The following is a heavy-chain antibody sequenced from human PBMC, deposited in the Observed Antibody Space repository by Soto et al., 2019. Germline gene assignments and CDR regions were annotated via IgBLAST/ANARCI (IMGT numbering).Heavy chain of an antibody. CDR3: AEGFYYGSGIFDY. Sequence: GASVKVSCKASGGTFSSYAISWVRQAPGQGLEWMGGIIPIFGTANYAQKFQGRVTITADESTSTAYMELSSLRSEDTAVYYCAEGFYYGSGIFDYWGQGTLVTVSS. D-gene: IGHD3-10*01. CDR2: IIPIFGTA. V-gene: IGHV1-69*13. CDR1: GGTFSSYA. J-gene: IGHJ4*02.